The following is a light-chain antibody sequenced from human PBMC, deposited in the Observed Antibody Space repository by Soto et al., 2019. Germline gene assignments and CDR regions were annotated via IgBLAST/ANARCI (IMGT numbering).Light chain of an antibody. Sequence: SVLTQPPSVSGAPGQRVTISCTGSSSNIGAGYDVHWYQQLPGTAPKLLIYDDDKRPSGIPDRFSGSKSGTSATLGITGFQTGDEADYYCGSWDSSLSAYVFGTGTKVNVL. V-gene: IGLV1-51*01. CDR1: SSNIGAGYD. J-gene: IGLJ1*01. CDR3: GSWDSSLSAYV. CDR2: DDD.